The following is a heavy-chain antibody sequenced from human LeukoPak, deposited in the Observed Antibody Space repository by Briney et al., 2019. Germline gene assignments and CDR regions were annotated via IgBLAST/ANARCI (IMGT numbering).Heavy chain of an antibody. V-gene: IGHV1-69*13. J-gene: IGHJ4*02. CDR3: ARGLVLYYFDY. D-gene: IGHD3-22*01. Sequence: ASVKVSCKASGDTFSSYVISWMRQAPGQGLEWMGGIIPVFATANYAQKFQGRVTITADESTSTAYMELTSLRSEDTAVYYCARGLVLYYFDYWGQGTLVTVSS. CDR1: GDTFSSYV. CDR2: IIPVFATA.